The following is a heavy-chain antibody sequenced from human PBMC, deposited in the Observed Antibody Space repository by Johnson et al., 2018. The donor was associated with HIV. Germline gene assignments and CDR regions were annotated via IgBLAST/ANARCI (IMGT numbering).Heavy chain of an antibody. V-gene: IGHV3-30*04. CDR3: ARDLNHGDTGGGAFDI. D-gene: IGHD1-14*01. Sequence: QVQLVESGGGVVQPGRSLRLSCAASGFTFSSYAMYWVRQAPGKGLEWVAVISYDGSKKYHADSVKGRFTISRDNSKSKLYLQMNSQRAEDTAVYYCARDLNHGDTGGGAFDIWGQGTMVTVSS. CDR2: ISYDGSKK. CDR1: GFTFSSYA. J-gene: IGHJ3*02.